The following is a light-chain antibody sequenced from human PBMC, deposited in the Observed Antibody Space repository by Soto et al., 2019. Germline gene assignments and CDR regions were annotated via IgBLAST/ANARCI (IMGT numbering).Light chain of an antibody. V-gene: IGLV2-23*01. J-gene: IGLJ2*01. CDR1: SSDIGSYNL. CDR2: EGT. CDR3: SSYAPSSTLL. Sequence: QSVLTQPASVSGSPGQSITISCSGTSSDIGSYNLVSWYQQHPGKAPKLIVFEGTKRPSGVSNRFSGSKSGNTASLTISGLQAEDEADYYCSSYAPSSTLLFGGGTKVTVL.